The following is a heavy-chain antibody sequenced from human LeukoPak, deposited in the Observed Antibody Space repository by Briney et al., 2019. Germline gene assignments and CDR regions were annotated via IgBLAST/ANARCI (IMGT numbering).Heavy chain of an antibody. J-gene: IGHJ4*02. Sequence: GASVKVSCKASGYTFTGYYMQWVRQAPGQGLEWIGWISPNSGGTNYAQNFQGRVTMTRDTSISTAYMELSRLTSDDTAVYYCARVSVSNFDYWGQGTPVTVSS. CDR1: GYTFTGYY. CDR2: ISPNSGGT. V-gene: IGHV1-2*02. D-gene: IGHD4-17*01. CDR3: ARVSVSNFDY.